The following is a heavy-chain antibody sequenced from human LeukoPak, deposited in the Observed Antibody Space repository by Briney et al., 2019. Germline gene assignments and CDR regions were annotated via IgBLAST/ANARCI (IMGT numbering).Heavy chain of an antibody. CDR3: AKDKRVVTAAAGRRNPLDY. CDR1: GFTFSSYG. Sequence: PGGSLRLSCAASGFTFSSYGMHWVRQAPGKGLEWVAVISYDGSNKYYADSVKGRFTISRDNSKNTLYLQMNSLRAEDTAVYYCAKDKRVVTAAAGRRNPLDYWGQGTLVTVSS. J-gene: IGHJ4*02. CDR2: ISYDGSNK. V-gene: IGHV3-30*18. D-gene: IGHD6-13*01.